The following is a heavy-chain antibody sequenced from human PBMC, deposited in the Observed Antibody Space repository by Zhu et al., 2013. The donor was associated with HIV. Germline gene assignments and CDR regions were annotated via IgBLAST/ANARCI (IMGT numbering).Heavy chain of an antibody. CDR3: ARFKSGRYGSGSYSNRYYGMDV. V-gene: IGHV1-8*01. CDR1: GYTFTSYD. D-gene: IGHD3-10*01. J-gene: IGHJ6*02. Sequence: QVQLVQSGAEVKKPGASVKVSCKASGYTFTSYDINWVRQATGQGLEWMGWMNPNSGNTGYAQKFQGRVTMTRNTSISTAYMELSSLRSEDTAVYYCARFKSGRYGSGSYSNRYYGMDVWGQGTTVTVSS. CDR2: MNPNSGNT.